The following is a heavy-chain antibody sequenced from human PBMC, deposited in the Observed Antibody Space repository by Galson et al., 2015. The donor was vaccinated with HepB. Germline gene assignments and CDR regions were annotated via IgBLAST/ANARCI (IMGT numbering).Heavy chain of an antibody. Sequence: SVKVSCKASGYTFTSYDINWMRQATGQGLEWMGWMNPNSGNTGYAQKFQGRVTMTRNTSISTAYMELSSLRSEDTAVYYCARGVQSSGGWEGNWFDPWGQGTLVTVSS. J-gene: IGHJ5*02. D-gene: IGHD4-23*01. V-gene: IGHV1-8*01. CDR2: MNPNSGNT. CDR3: ARGVQSSGGWEGNWFDP. CDR1: GYTFTSYD.